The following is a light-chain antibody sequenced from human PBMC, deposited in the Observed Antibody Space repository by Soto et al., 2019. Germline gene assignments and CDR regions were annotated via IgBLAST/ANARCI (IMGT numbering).Light chain of an antibody. CDR3: LQHNSHPFT. CDR2: AAS. J-gene: IGKJ4*01. Sequence: DIQMTQSPSSLSASVGDRVTITCRASQGIRSDLTWYQQKLGKAPKRLITAASSLRSGVPSRFSGSGSGTEVTLTISGLQPEDLATYYCLQHNSHPFTFGGGTKVEIE. CDR1: QGIRSD. V-gene: IGKV1-17*01.